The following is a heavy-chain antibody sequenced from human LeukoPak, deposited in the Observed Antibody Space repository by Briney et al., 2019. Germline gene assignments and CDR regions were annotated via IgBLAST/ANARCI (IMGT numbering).Heavy chain of an antibody. J-gene: IGHJ3*02. Sequence: ASVKVSCKASGYTFTNFYMRWVRQAPGQGLEWMGIIHSGGGSTTYAQKFQGRIAMTRDTSTSTVYMELSSLRSEDTAVYYCARDKNPLDAFDIWGQGTRVTVSS. D-gene: IGHD1-14*01. CDR2: IHSGGGST. CDR3: ARDKNPLDAFDI. V-gene: IGHV1-46*01. CDR1: GYTFTNFY.